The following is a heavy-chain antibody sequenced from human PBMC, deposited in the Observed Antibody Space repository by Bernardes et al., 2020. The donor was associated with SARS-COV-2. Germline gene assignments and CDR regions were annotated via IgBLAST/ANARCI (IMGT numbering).Heavy chain of an antibody. D-gene: IGHD1-26*01. J-gene: IGHJ4*02. CDR2: IWYDGSNK. CDR3: AREGGVGATTGGDY. Sequence: GGSLRLSCAASGFTFSSYVMHWVRQAPGKGLEWVAVIWYDGSNKYYADSVKGRFTISRDNSKNTLYLQMNSLRAEDTAVYYCAREGGVGATTGGDYWGQGTLVTVSS. CDR1: GFTFSSYV. V-gene: IGHV3-33*01.